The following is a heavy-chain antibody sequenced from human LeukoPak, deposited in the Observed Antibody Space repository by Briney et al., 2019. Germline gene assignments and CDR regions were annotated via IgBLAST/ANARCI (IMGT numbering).Heavy chain of an antibody. CDR1: GGSFSGHY. J-gene: IGHJ6*02. D-gene: IGHD1-26*01. V-gene: IGHV4-34*01. CDR2: INHSGST. CDR3: ARDFRGNYGSRGMDV. Sequence: SETLSLTCAVYGGSFSGHYWSWIRQPPGKGLEWIGEINHSGSTNYDPSLKSRVTISVDTSKNQFFLKLSSVTAADTAVYYCARDFRGNYGSRGMDVWGQGTTVTVSS.